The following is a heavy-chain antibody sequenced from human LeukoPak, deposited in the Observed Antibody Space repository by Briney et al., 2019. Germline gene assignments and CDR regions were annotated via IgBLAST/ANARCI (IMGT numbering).Heavy chain of an antibody. Sequence: GGSLTLSCSASGFTFSTYAMIWLRQAPGKGLEGVSSIRGGEDTTYDADSLKVRFTISTDNSTNTVYLQMNNLRAEETAIYYCARCRGLLDPFDYWGQGALVTVSS. V-gene: IGHV3-23*01. J-gene: IGHJ4*02. CDR1: GFTFSTYA. D-gene: IGHD3-10*01. CDR2: IRGGEDTT. CDR3: ARCRGLLDPFDY.